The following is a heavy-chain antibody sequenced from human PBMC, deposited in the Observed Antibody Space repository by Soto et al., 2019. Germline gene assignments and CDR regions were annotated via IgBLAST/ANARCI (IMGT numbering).Heavy chain of an antibody. J-gene: IGHJ4*02. Sequence: GGSLRLSCAASGFTFSLHAIHWVRLTPGRGLEWVLSISRDGSYIYYTDSVKCRFTVSRNNSKNTVCVQINRLIPDDTALYFVADEGNGRVAAPLVFWGKGTRVTVSS. D-gene: IGHD2-8*01. V-gene: IGHV3-30*04. CDR3: ADEGNGRVAAPLVF. CDR1: GFTFSLHA. CDR2: ISRDGSYI.